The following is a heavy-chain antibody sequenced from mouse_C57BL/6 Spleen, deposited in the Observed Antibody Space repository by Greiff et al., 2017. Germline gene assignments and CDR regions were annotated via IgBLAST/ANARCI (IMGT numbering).Heavy chain of an antibody. J-gene: IGHJ2*01. Sequence: QVQLQQSGAELVRPGTSVKVSCKASGYAFTNYLIEWVKQRPGQGLEWIGVINPGSGGTNYNEKFKGKATLTADKSSSTAYMQLSSLTSEDSAVYFCARSHDGFDYWGQGTTLTVSS. CDR3: ARSHDGFDY. CDR1: GYAFTNYL. V-gene: IGHV1-54*01. CDR2: INPGSGGT. D-gene: IGHD2-3*01.